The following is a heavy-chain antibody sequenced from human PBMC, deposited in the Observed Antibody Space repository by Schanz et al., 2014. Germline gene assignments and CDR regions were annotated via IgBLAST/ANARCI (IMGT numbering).Heavy chain of an antibody. V-gene: IGHV3-23*04. CDR2: ISGNGGST. J-gene: IGHJ4*02. CDR3: AKVREWWPYYFDY. Sequence: VQLVESGGGVVQPGGSLRLSCAASGFTFSNHAMHWVRQPPGKGLEWVSAISGNGGSTYFADSVKGRFTISRDNSDNTLFLQMNSLRAEDTAVYYCAKVREWWPYYFDYWGQGTLVTVSS. D-gene: IGHD2-15*01. CDR1: GFTFSNHA.